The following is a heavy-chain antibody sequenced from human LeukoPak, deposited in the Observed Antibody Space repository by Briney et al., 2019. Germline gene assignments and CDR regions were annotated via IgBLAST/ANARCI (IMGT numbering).Heavy chain of an antibody. CDR1: GFTFSSYW. V-gene: IGHV3-74*01. D-gene: IGHD3-22*01. Sequence: GGSLRLSCAASGFTFSSYWMHWVRQAPGKGLVWVSRINSDGSSTSYADSVKGRFTISRDNAKNSLYLQMNSLRAEDTAVYYCARATYYYDSGGYSTAYYYGMDVWGQGTTVTVSS. J-gene: IGHJ6*02. CDR2: INSDGSST. CDR3: ARATYYYDSGGYSTAYYYGMDV.